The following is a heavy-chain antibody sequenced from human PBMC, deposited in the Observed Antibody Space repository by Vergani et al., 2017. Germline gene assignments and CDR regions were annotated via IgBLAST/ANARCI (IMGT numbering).Heavy chain of an antibody. D-gene: IGHD6-13*01. CDR1: GYTFSTYG. Sequence: QVQLVQSGAEVKKPGASVKVSCKASGYTFSTYGISWVRQAPGQGLEWMGGIIPIFGTANYAQKFQGRVTITADESTSTAYMELSSLRSEDTAVYYCARGGGAAAGRGYYYYYMDVWGKGTTVTVSS. CDR2: IIPIFGTA. V-gene: IGHV1-69*13. J-gene: IGHJ6*03. CDR3: ARGGGAAAGRGYYYYYMDV.